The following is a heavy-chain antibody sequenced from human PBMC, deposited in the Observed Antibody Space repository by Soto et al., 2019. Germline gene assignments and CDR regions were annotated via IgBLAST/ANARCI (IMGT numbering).Heavy chain of an antibody. V-gene: IGHV4-59*01. CDR3: ARGNGESGWYTVVDY. J-gene: IGHJ4*02. CDR1: GGSISSYY. Sequence: SETLSLTCTVSGGSISSYYWSWIRQPPGKGLEWIGYIYYSGSTNYNPSLKSRVTISVDTSKNQFSLKLSSVTAADTAVCYCARGNGESGWYTVVDYWGQGTLVTVSS. D-gene: IGHD6-19*01. CDR2: IYYSGST.